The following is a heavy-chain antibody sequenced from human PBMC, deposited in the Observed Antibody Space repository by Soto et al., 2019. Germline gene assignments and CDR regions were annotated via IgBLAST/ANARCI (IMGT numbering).Heavy chain of an antibody. CDR1: GFTFSNYA. CDR2: IGGRATSA. V-gene: IGHV3-23*01. CDR3: AIIRYSDSSGDFYDF. Sequence: EVQLLGSGGGLVQPGGSLRLSCAASGFTFSNYAMSWVRQAPGKGLEWVSGIGGRATSAYYADSVKGRFAISRDNSYNSLFLQLNSLRAEDTAVYYCAIIRYSDSSGDFYDFWGQGTLVSVSS. D-gene: IGHD3-22*01. J-gene: IGHJ4*02.